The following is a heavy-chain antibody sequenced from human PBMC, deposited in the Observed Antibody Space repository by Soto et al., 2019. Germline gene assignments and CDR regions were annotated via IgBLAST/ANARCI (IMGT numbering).Heavy chain of an antibody. CDR3: ARGIGRRFDP. CDR2: IYHSGST. J-gene: IGHJ5*02. CDR1: GGSISSGGYS. D-gene: IGHD6-13*01. V-gene: IGHV4-30-2*02. Sequence: SETLSLTCAVSGGSISSGGYSWSWIRQPPGKGLEWIGYIYHSGSTYYNPSLKSRVTISVDRSKNQFSLKLSSVTAADTAVYYCARGIGRRFDPWGQGTLVTVSS.